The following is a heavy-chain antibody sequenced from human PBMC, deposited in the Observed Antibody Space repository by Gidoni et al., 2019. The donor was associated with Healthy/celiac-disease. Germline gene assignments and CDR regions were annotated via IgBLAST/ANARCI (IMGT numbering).Heavy chain of an antibody. J-gene: IGHJ4*02. CDR2: IDWDDDK. CDR3: ARTGYGAGSYGLWYFDY. V-gene: IGHV2-70*01. D-gene: IGHD3-10*01. CDR1: GFSLSTSGMC. Sequence: QVTLRESGPALVNPTQTLTLTCTFSGFSLSTSGMCVSWIRQPPGKALEWLALIDWDDDKYYRTSLKTRLTISKDTSKNQVVLTMTNMDPVDTATYYCARTGYGAGSYGLWYFDYWGQGTLVTVSS.